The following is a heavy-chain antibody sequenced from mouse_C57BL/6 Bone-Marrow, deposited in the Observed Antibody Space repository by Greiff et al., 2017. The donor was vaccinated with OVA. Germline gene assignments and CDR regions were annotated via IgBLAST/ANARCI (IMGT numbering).Heavy chain of an antibody. CDR2: ISNLAYSI. J-gene: IGHJ2*01. CDR1: GFTFSDYG. CDR3: ARHGGCYEGDYFDY. D-gene: IGHD2-3*01. V-gene: IGHV5-15*01. Sequence: EVKLVESGGGLVQPGGSLKLSCAASGFTFSDYGMAWVRQAPRKGPEWVAFISNLAYSIYYADTVTGRFTISRENAKNTLYLEMSSLRSEDTAMYYCARHGGCYEGDYFDYWGQGTTLTVSS.